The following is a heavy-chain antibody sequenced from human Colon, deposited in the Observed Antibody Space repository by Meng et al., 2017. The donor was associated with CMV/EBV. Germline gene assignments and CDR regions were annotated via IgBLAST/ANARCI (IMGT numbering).Heavy chain of an antibody. J-gene: IGHJ5*02. CDR1: CYTFTGHH. V-gene: IGHV1-2*02. CDR3: ARDLVVVIPDDL. Sequence: ASAKVSCKASCYTFTGHHMHWVRQVPGQGLEWMGWINCNSGGTKYAQKFQGRVTMTRDTSIGTAYMELSRLTSDDTAVYYCARDLVVVIPDDLWGQGTLVTVSS. D-gene: IGHD2-2*01. CDR2: INCNSGGT.